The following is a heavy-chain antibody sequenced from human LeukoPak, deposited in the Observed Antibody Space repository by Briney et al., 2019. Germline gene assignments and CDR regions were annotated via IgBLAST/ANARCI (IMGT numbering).Heavy chain of an antibody. D-gene: IGHD2-2*01. CDR2: ISSYNGNT. Sequence: ASVQFSFKASGYAFTSYGISWGRQAPGQGGEGMGWISSYNGNTNYSQKLQGRGTITTDKTTSTAYLELRSLRSDDTAVYYCARAPLIVVVPAAKMDVWGKGTTVTVSS. CDR1: GYAFTSYG. CDR3: ARAPLIVVVPAAKMDV. J-gene: IGHJ6*04. V-gene: IGHV1-18*01.